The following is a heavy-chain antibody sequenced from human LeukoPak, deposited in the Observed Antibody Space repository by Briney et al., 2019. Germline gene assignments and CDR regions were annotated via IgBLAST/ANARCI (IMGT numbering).Heavy chain of an antibody. CDR1: GFTFSSYG. CDR2: IRYDGSNK. J-gene: IGHJ4*02. CDR3: AKDRYYDILTGYIDY. V-gene: IGHV3-30*02. Sequence: GGSLRFSCAASGFTFSSYGMHWVRQAPGKGLEWVAFIRYDGSNKYYADSVKGRFTISRDNSKNTLYLQMNSLRAEDTAVYYCAKDRYYDILTGYIDYWGQGTLVTVSS. D-gene: IGHD3-9*01.